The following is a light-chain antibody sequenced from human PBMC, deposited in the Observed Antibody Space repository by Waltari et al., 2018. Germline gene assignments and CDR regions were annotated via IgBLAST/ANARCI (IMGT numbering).Light chain of an antibody. Sequence: EIVLTQSPDILSLSPGDTATLSCRASQSLTVNYLAWYQQKPGQAPRLLIYAASSRATGVPDRFSGSGSGAHVTLAISRLEPEDFAVYYCQQFESAPRTFGQGTKVEIK. V-gene: IGKV3-20*01. J-gene: IGKJ1*01. CDR2: AAS. CDR1: QSLTVNY. CDR3: QQFESAPRT.